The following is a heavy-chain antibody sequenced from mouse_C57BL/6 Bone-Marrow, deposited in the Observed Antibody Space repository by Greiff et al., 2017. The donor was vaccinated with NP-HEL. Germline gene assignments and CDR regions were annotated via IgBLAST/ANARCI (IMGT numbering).Heavy chain of an antibody. D-gene: IGHD2-12*01. J-gene: IGHJ4*01. CDR2: ISSCSSTI. CDR3: ARRYRGLYYYAMDY. V-gene: IGHV5-17*01. Sequence: VPLLASGGGLVKPGGSLKLSCAASGFTFSDYGMHWVRQAPETGLEWVAYISSCSSTIYYADTVKGRFTISRDNAKNTLFLQMTSLRSEDTAMYYCARRYRGLYYYAMDYWGQGTSVTVSS. CDR1: GFTFSDYG.